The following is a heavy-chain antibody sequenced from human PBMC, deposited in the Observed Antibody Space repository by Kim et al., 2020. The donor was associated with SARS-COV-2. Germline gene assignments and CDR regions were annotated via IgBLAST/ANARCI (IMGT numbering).Heavy chain of an antibody. J-gene: IGHJ6*02. V-gene: IGHV4-39*01. D-gene: IGHD6-13*01. CDR1: GGSISSSSYY. CDR2: IYYSGST. CDR3: ARHRSSWASPYYGMDV. Sequence: SETLSLTCTVSGGSISSSSYYWGWIRQPPGKGLEWIGSIYYSGSTYYNPSLKSRVTISVDTSKNQFSLKLSSVTAADTAVYYCARHRSSWASPYYGMDVWGQGTTVTASS.